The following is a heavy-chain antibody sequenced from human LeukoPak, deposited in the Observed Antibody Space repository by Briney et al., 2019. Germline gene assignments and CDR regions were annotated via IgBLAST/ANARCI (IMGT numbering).Heavy chain of an antibody. D-gene: IGHD6-13*01. CDR3: ARVIAAGTWTFDI. J-gene: IGHJ3*02. Sequence: ASVKVSCKASGDTFIINDINWVRQATGQGLEWMGWMNPNSGNTGYAQKFQGRVTMTRNISITTAYMELTDLRSEDTAVYYCARVIAAGTWTFDIWGQGTTVTVSS. CDR1: GDTFIIND. CDR2: MNPNSGNT. V-gene: IGHV1-8*02.